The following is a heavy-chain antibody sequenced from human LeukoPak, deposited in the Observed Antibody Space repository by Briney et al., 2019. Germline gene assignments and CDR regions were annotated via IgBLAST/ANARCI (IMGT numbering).Heavy chain of an antibody. D-gene: IGHD3-10*01. CDR3: AKDDAWIRFGE. V-gene: IGHV3-23*01. CDR2: ISPSGDIK. J-gene: IGHJ4*02. Sequence: GGSLRLSCAVSGFTFSSYSMNWVRQAPGKGLEWVSGISPSGDIKYYEDSVKGRFTISRDNSKKTLYLEVSSLTGEDTAVYYCAKDDAWIRFGEWSQGTLVTVSS. CDR1: GFTFSSYS.